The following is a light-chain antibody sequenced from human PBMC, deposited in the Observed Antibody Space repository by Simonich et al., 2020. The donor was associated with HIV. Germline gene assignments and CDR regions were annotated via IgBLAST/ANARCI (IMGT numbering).Light chain of an antibody. V-gene: IGLV1-44*01. CDR3: QSYDNSLSVHVV. J-gene: IGLJ2*01. Sequence: QSVLTQPPSASGTPGHRVTISCSGSSSNIRSNTVNWYQPLPGTAPKLLIYRNNQRPSGVPDRFSGSKSGTSASLAISGLQGEDEADYYCQSYDNSLSVHVVFGGGTKLTVL. CDR2: RNN. CDR1: SSNIRSNT.